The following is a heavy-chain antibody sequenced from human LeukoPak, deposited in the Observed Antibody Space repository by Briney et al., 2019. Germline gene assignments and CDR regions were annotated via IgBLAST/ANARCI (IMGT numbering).Heavy chain of an antibody. CDR2: IQYDGSNK. J-gene: IGHJ4*02. D-gene: IGHD3-22*01. V-gene: IGHV3-30*02. CDR3: ARDYDSSGYYSNSTEDC. Sequence: PGRSLRLSCAASGFTFSSYGMHWVRQAPGKGLQWVAFIQYDGSNKYHADSVKGRFTISRDNSKNTMYLQMNSLRAEDTAVYYCARDYDSSGYYSNSTEDCWGQGTLVTVSS. CDR1: GFTFSSYG.